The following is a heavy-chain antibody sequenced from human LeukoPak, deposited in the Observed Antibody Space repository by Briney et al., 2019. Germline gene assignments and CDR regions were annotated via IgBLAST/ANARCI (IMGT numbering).Heavy chain of an antibody. CDR3: ARDRGRCGYYDYYMDV. D-gene: IGHD3-22*01. CDR2: ISSSSSYI. J-gene: IGHJ6*03. Sequence: GGSLRLSCAASGFTFSSYSMNWVRQAPGKGLEWVSSISSSSSYIYYADSVKGRFTISRDNAKNSLYLQMNSLRAEDTAVYYCARDRGRCGYYDYYMDVWGKGTTVTVSS. V-gene: IGHV3-21*01. CDR1: GFTFSSYS.